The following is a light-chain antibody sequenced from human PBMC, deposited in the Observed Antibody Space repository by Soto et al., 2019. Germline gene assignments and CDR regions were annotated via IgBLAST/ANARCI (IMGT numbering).Light chain of an antibody. J-gene: IGKJ2*01. V-gene: IGKV1-39*01. CDR2: ETS. CDR1: QSLGRR. CDR3: QQSFGPPYT. Sequence: DIQMTQSPSSLSASVGDRVTITCRASQSLGRRLTWYQQKPGEAPKLLIYETSNLQNGAPSRFSGSGSETDFTLTINSLQREDFATYYCQQSFGPPYTFGQGTKLE.